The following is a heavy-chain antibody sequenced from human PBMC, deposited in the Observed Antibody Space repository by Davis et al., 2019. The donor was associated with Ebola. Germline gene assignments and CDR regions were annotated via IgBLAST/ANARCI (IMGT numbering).Heavy chain of an antibody. CDR1: GGSISSGSYY. CDR2: IYTSGST. J-gene: IGHJ4*02. CDR3: ATGIASESYFDS. V-gene: IGHV4-61*09. Sequence: SETLSLTCTVSGGSISSGSYYWSWIRQPAGKGLEWIGHIYTSGSTNYNPSLKSRVTISVDMSKNQFSLKLTSLTAADTAVYYCATGIASESYFDSWGQGTLVTVSS. D-gene: IGHD2-21*01.